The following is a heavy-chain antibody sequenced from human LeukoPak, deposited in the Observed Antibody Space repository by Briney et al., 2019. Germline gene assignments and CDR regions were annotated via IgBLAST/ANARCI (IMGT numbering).Heavy chain of an antibody. Sequence: SETLSLTCTVSGGSISSSSYFWGWIRQPPGKGLEWIGEINHSGSTNYNPSLKSRVTISVDTSKNQFSLKLSSVTAADTAVYYCARGRNRHYYGSGSYGFDPWGQGTLVTVSS. CDR3: ARGRNRHYYGSGSYGFDP. D-gene: IGHD3-10*01. CDR1: GGSISSSSYF. V-gene: IGHV4-39*07. J-gene: IGHJ5*02. CDR2: INHSGST.